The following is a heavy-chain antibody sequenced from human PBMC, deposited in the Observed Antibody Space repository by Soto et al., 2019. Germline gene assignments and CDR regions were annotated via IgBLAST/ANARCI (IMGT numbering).Heavy chain of an antibody. CDR1: GFTFSSYG. D-gene: IGHD6-19*01. J-gene: IGHJ5*02. Sequence: QVQLVESGGGVVQPGRSLRLSCAASGFTFSSYGMHWVRQAPGKGLEWVAVISYDGSNKYYADSVKGRFSISRDNSKNTVFLQMNSLRAEDTAVYYCARVPSEQWLSPPLGWFDPWGQGTLVTVSS. V-gene: IGHV3-30*03. CDR3: ARVPSEQWLSPPLGWFDP. CDR2: ISYDGSNK.